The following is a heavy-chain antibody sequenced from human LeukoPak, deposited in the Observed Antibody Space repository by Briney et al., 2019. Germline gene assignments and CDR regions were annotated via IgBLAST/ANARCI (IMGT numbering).Heavy chain of an antibody. D-gene: IGHD3-22*01. CDR2: FFYNGST. CDR1: GGSISRGDDY. J-gene: IGHJ6*04. CDR3: ARGRGAYYYDSSASSGMDV. V-gene: IGHV4-30-4*08. Sequence: PSQTLSLTCTVSGGSISRGDDYWSWIRQPPWNGLESVGYFFYNGSTYYNPSLKSRVTISVDTSKNQFSLKLSSVTAADTAVYYCARGRGAYYYDSSASSGMDVWGKGTTVTVSS.